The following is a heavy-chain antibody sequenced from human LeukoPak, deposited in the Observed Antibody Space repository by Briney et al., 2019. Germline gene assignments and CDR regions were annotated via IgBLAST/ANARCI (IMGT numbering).Heavy chain of an antibody. Sequence: PSETLSLTCTVSGGSMNSGDFYWSWIRQPPGKGLEWIGYIYFSGSTYYNPSLESRVTMSVDTSENQFSLRLSSVTAADTAVYYCARMDCSGGSCYSFCPRYFDYWGQGTLVTVSS. D-gene: IGHD2-15*01. CDR3: ARMDCSGGSCYSFCPRYFDY. CDR2: IYFSGST. J-gene: IGHJ4*02. V-gene: IGHV4-30-4*01. CDR1: GGSMNSGDFY.